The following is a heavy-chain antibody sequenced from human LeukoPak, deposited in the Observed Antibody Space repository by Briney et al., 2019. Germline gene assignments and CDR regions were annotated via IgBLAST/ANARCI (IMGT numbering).Heavy chain of an antibody. CDR2: IKSKTDGGTT. CDR3: TRLAGGDAFDI. V-gene: IGHV3-15*01. Sequence: GGSLRLSCAASGFTFSNAWMSWVRQAPGKGLEWVGRIKSKTDGGTTDYAAPVKGRFTISRDDSQRATYVQMNSLKIEDTAVYYCTRLAGGDAFDIWGPGTMVTVSS. D-gene: IGHD2-15*01. J-gene: IGHJ3*02. CDR1: GFTFSNAW.